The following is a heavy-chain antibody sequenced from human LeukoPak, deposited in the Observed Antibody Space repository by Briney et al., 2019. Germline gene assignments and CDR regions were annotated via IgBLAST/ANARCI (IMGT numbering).Heavy chain of an antibody. J-gene: IGHJ6*04. CDR2: IYYSGST. CDR3: ARTTAADQGFYYYYGMDV. CDR1: GGSISSYY. V-gene: IGHV4-59*01. D-gene: IGHD6-13*01. Sequence: PSETLSLTCTVPGGSISSYYWSWIRQPPGKGLEWIGYIYYSGSTNYNPSLKRRVTISVDTSKNQFSLKLSSVTAADTAVYYCARTTAADQGFYYYYGMDVWGKGTTVTVSS.